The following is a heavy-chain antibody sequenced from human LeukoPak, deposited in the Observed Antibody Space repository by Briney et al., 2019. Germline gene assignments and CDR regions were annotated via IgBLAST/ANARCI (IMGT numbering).Heavy chain of an antibody. Sequence: SETLSLTCTVSGGSISSSSYYWGWLRQTPGKGLEWIGSIDYSGSTYYNPSLKSRVTISGDTSKNQFSLKLSSVTAADTAVFYCARDIGSRVWGKGTTVIVSS. V-gene: IGHV4-39*07. D-gene: IGHD1-26*01. CDR1: GGSISSSSYY. J-gene: IGHJ6*04. CDR2: IDYSGST. CDR3: ARDIGSRV.